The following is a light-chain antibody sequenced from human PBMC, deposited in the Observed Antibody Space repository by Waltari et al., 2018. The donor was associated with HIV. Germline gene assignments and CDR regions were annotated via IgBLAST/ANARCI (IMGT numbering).Light chain of an antibody. V-gene: IGLV2-11*01. J-gene: IGLJ2*01. CDR3: CSYAGTYTWV. CDR1: STDIGSYYS. Sequence: QSALTQPRSVSGSPGQSATISCRGRSTDIGSYYSVSWYQQHTGRVPKLLIFYVSNRPSGVPDRFSGSKSGNTASLTISGLQAEDESDYYCCSYAGTYTWVFGGGTRLTVL. CDR2: YVS.